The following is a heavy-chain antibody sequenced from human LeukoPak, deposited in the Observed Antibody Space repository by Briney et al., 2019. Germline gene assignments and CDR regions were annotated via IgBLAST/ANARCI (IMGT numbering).Heavy chain of an antibody. Sequence: SVKVSCKASGGTFSSYAISWVRQAPGQGLEGMGGIIPIFGTANYAQKFQGRVTITADESTSTAYMELSSLSSEDTAVYYCARVVGYSYGSPYFDYWGQGTLVTVSS. CDR2: IIPIFGTA. J-gene: IGHJ4*02. V-gene: IGHV1-69*13. CDR3: ARVVGYSYGSPYFDY. D-gene: IGHD5-18*01. CDR1: GGTFSSYA.